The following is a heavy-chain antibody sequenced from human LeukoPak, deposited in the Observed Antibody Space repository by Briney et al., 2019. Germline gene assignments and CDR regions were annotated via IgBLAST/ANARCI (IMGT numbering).Heavy chain of an antibody. CDR1: GFSVTSNP. CDR3: ARDSSSYYFDY. V-gene: IGHV3-66*01. CDR2: IYTGGTT. D-gene: IGHD6-6*01. Sequence: GGSLRLSCAASGFSVTSNPMNWVRQAPRKGLEWVSIIYTGGTTHYADSLNDRFTISRDDSINTLYLQMNSLRAEDTAVYYCARDSSSYYFDYWGQGTLVTVSS. J-gene: IGHJ4*02.